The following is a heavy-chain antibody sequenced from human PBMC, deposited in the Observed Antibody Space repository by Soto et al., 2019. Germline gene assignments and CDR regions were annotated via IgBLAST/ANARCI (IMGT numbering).Heavy chain of an antibody. J-gene: IGHJ4*02. CDR2: ISGSGDKT. CDR3: AKGGSAYCSGGTCYHPFDY. CDR1: GFTFTNYA. V-gene: IGHV3-23*01. Sequence: GGSLRLSCAASGFTFTNYAMSWVRQTPGKGLEWVSTISGSGDKTFYADAVKGRFTISRDNSKNTLYVQMNSLEVEDTAVYYSAKGGSAYCSGGTCYHPFDYWGQGTLVTVSS. D-gene: IGHD2-15*01.